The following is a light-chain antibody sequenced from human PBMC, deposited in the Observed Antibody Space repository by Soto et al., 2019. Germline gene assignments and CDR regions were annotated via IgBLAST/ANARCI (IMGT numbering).Light chain of an antibody. J-gene: IGKJ1*01. Sequence: AIQMTQSPSSLSASVGDRVTITCRTSQDIRNALGWYQQKPGKAPKLRIYGASSLQSGVPSRFSGSGSGTDFTLTISSLQPEDFATYYCLQDYNFLWTFGQGTKVEIK. CDR2: GAS. CDR1: QDIRNA. V-gene: IGKV1-6*01. CDR3: LQDYNFLWT.